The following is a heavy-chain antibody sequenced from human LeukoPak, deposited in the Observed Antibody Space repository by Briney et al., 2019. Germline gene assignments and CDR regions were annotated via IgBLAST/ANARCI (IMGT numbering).Heavy chain of an antibody. V-gene: IGHV3-9*01. D-gene: IGHD5-24*01. Sequence: GRSLRLSCAASGFTFDDYAMHWLRQAPGKGLEWVSGITWNRNSIGYADSVKGRFTISRDNAKNSLYLQMNSLKTEDTAVYYCAKGRGDGYNFPYFDYWGQGTLVTVSS. CDR3: AKGRGDGYNFPYFDY. CDR1: GFTFDDYA. CDR2: ITWNRNSI. J-gene: IGHJ4*02.